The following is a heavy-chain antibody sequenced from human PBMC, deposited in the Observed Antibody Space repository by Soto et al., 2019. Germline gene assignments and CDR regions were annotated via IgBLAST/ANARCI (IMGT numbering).Heavy chain of an antibody. CDR1: GFTFRSFT. D-gene: IGHD5-12*01. J-gene: IGHJ4*02. CDR2: ISSNSAYI. CDR3: AKYPPRWLGWFDY. Sequence: PGGSLRLSCAASGFTFRSFTMNWVRQAPGKGLEWVSTISSNSAYIYYTDALRGRFTISRDNSKNTLYLQMNSLRAEDTAVYYCAKYPPRWLGWFDYWGQGTLVTVSS. V-gene: IGHV3-21*04.